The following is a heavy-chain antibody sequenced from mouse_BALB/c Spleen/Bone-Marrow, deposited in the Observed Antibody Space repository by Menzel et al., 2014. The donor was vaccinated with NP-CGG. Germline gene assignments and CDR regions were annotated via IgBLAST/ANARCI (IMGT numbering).Heavy chain of an antibody. CDR2: INPARSTI. CDR3: AKNYYYGYVAY. D-gene: IGHD1-2*01. V-gene: IGHV4-1*02. J-gene: IGHJ3*01. CDR1: GFDFSRYW. Sequence: EVKLVESGGGLVQPGGSLKLSCAASGFDFSRYWMTWVRQAPGKGLEWIGEINPARSTINYTPSLKDKFIISRDNAKNTLYLQMSKVRSEDTALYYCAKNYYYGYVAYWGQGTLVAVSA.